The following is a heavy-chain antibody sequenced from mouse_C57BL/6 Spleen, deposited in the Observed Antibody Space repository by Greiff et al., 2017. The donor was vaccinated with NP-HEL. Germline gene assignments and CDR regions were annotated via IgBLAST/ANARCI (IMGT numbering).Heavy chain of an antibody. V-gene: IGHV10-1*01. CDR1: GFSFNTYA. Sequence: EVKLMESGGGLVQPKGSLKLSCAASGFSFNTYAMNWVRQAPGKGLEWVARIRSKSNNYATYYADSVKDRFTISRDDSESMLYLQMNNLKTEDTAMYYCVRHEAIYYGYDAGMDYWGQGTSVTVSS. J-gene: IGHJ4*01. D-gene: IGHD2-2*01. CDR2: IRSKSNNYAT. CDR3: VRHEAIYYGYDAGMDY.